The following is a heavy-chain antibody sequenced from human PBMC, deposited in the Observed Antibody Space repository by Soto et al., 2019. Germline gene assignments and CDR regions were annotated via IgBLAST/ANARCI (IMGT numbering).Heavy chain of an antibody. D-gene: IGHD3-22*01. CDR1: GGSITDYY. Sequence: QVQLQESGPGLVKPSETLSLTCTVSGGSITDYYWAWIRQPPGKRLEWIGNFYYSGKSNYNPSLKGRVSISVDTSKNPLSLRLSSVTAADTAVYFCARESDYYDSSKYGWFDPWGRGTLVTVSS. CDR2: FYYSGKS. V-gene: IGHV4-59*01. CDR3: ARESDYYDSSKYGWFDP. J-gene: IGHJ5*02.